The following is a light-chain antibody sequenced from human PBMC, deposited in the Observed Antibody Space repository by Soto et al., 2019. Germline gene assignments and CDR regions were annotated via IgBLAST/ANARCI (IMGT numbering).Light chain of an antibody. CDR2: DAS. Sequence: AIQLTQSPSSLSASVGDRVTITCRASQGISSALAWYHQKPGKAPKLLIYDASSLESGVPSRFSGSGSGTDFTLTISSLQPEDFATYYCQQFNSYLPYTFGQGTKLEIK. CDR3: QQFNSYLPYT. J-gene: IGKJ2*01. CDR1: QGISSA. V-gene: IGKV1-13*02.